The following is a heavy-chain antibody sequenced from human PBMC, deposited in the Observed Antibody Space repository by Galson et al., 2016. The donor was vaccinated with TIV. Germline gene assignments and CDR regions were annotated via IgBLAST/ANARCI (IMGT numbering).Heavy chain of an antibody. CDR1: GYTFTSYD. CDR3: ARDVGSSSTSWFDP. D-gene: IGHD6-6*01. CDR2: MNPNSGDT. J-gene: IGHJ5*02. V-gene: IGHV1-8*01. Sequence: SVKVSCKASGYTFTSYDIVWVRQATGQGLEWMGWMNPNSGDTGYAQKFQGRITMTRSVSIRTAYTELSSLTPGDTAVYYCARDVGSSSTSWFDPWGQGTLVTVSS.